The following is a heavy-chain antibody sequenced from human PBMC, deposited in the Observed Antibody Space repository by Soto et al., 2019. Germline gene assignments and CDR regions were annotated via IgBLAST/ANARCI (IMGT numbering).Heavy chain of an antibody. CDR2: IWDDGSNK. V-gene: IGHV3-33*01. CDR3: ARNGDWRADWYFDL. CDR1: GFTFSSYG. Sequence: QVQLVESGGGVVQPGRSLRLSCAASGFTFSSYGMHWVRQAPGKGLEWVAVIWDDGSNKYYADSVKGRFTISSDNSKNTLYLQMNSLRAEDTAVYYCARNGDWRADWYFDLWGRGTLVTVSS. D-gene: IGHD2-21*02. J-gene: IGHJ2*01.